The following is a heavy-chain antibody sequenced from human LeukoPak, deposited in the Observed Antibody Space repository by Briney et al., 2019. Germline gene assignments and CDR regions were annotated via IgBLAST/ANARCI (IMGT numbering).Heavy chain of an antibody. D-gene: IGHD3-3*01. CDR3: AGRLRFFLNWFDP. Sequence: PSETLSLTCTVSGGSISSSSDYWGWIRQPPGKGLEWIGTIYNTGDTYYNPSLKSRVTISVDTSKNQFSLKLSSVAAADTAVYYCAGRLRFFLNWFDPWGQGTLVTVSS. V-gene: IGHV4-39*01. CDR2: IYNTGDT. J-gene: IGHJ5*02. CDR1: GGSISSSSDY.